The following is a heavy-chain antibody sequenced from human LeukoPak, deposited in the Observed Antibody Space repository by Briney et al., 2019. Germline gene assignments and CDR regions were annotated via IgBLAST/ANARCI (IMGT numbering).Heavy chain of an antibody. CDR1: GFTFSSYS. CDR3: AKERTTVTTRLNFDY. V-gene: IGHV3-21*04. J-gene: IGHJ4*02. CDR2: ISSSSSYI. Sequence: GGSLRLSCAASGFTFSSYSMNWVRQAPGKGLEWVSSISSSSSYIYYADSVKGRFTISRDNAKNSLYLQMNSLRAEDTAVYYCAKERTTVTTRLNFDYWGQGTLVTVSS. D-gene: IGHD4-17*01.